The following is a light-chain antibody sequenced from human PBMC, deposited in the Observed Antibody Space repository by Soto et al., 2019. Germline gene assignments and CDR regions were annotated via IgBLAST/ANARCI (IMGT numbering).Light chain of an antibody. CDR2: EVS. CDR3: SSYTSSSTLPYV. Sequence: QSVLTQPASVSGSPGQSITISCTGTITDIGAYNYVSWYQQHPGKAPKLLIYEVSNRPSGVSNRFSGSKSGSTASLTISGLQAEDEADYYCSSYTSSSTLPYVFGTGTKVTVL. J-gene: IGLJ1*01. CDR1: ITDIGAYNY. V-gene: IGLV2-14*01.